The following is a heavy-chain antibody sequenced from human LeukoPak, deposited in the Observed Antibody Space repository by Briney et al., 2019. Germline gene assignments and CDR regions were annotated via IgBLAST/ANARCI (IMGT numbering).Heavy chain of an antibody. D-gene: IGHD3-3*01. J-gene: IGHJ4*02. V-gene: IGHV3-48*01. CDR3: ARGTNYDFWSGDYFDY. Sequence: GGSLRLSCAASGFTFSSYSMNWVRQAPGKGLGWVSYISSSSSTIYYADSVKGRFTISRGNAKNSLYLQMNSLRAEDTAVYYCARGTNYDFWSGDYFDYWGQGTLVTVSS. CDR1: GFTFSSYS. CDR2: ISSSSSTI.